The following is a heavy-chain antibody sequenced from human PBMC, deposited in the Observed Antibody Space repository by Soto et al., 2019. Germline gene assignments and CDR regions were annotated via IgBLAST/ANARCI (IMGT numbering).Heavy chain of an antibody. CDR2: IYHSGST. V-gene: IGHV4-30-2*01. CDR3: AREAYGIIDY. D-gene: IGHD3-9*01. CDR1: GGSISSGGYS. Sequence: SETLSLTCAVSGGSISSGGYSWSWIRQPPGKGLEWIGYIYHSGSTYYNPSLKSRVTISVDRSKNQFSLKLSSVTAADTDVYYCAREAYGIIDYWGQGTLVTVSS. J-gene: IGHJ4*02.